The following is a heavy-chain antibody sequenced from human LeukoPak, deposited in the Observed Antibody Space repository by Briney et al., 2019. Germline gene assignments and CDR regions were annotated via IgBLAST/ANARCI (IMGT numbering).Heavy chain of an antibody. CDR2: IYYSGST. Sequence: PSETLSLTCTVSGGSISSSSYYWGWIRQPPGKGLERIGSIYYSGSTYYNPSVKSRVTISVDTSKNQFSLKLSSVTAADTAVYYCARPAEIGVGVDYWGQGTLVTVSS. CDR1: GGSISSSSYY. D-gene: IGHD3-3*01. V-gene: IGHV4-39*01. J-gene: IGHJ4*02. CDR3: ARPAEIGVGVDY.